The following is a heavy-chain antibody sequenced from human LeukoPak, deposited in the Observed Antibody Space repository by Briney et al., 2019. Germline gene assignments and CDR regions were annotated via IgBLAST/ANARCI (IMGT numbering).Heavy chain of an antibody. D-gene: IGHD6-6*01. CDR1: GGSISSNSSNSYY. Sequence: SETLSLTCTVSGGSISSNSSNSYYWGWIRQSPGKGLEWIGSIYYSGSTYYNPSLKIQVTISVDTSKNQFSLNLSSVTAADTAVYYCARYSSSSPFHYWGQGTLVTVSS. J-gene: IGHJ4*02. CDR2: IYYSGST. CDR3: ARYSSSSPFHY. V-gene: IGHV4-39*07.